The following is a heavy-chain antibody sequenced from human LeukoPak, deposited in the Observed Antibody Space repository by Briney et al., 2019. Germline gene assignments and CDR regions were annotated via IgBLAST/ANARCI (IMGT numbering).Heavy chain of an antibody. J-gene: IGHJ3*02. CDR2: MNPNSGNT. CDR3: AGSIVVVPAADAFDI. D-gene: IGHD2-2*01. V-gene: IGHV1-8*01. CDR1: GFTFTSYD. Sequence: APVKVSCKASGFTFTSYDINWVRQATGQGLEWMGWMNPNSGNTGYAQKFQGRVTMTRNTSISTAYMELSSLRSEDTAVYYCAGSIVVVPAADAFDIWGQGTMVTVSP.